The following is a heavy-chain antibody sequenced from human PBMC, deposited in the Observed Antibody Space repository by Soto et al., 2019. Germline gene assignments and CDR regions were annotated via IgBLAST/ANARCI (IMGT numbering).Heavy chain of an antibody. D-gene: IGHD3-9*01. V-gene: IGHV4-59*01. Sequence: QVQLQESGPGLAKPSETLSLTCTVSCGSISSYYWSWIRQPPGKGLVWIGYLYYSGSTNSNPSLQSQVPISIDTSQKQFSLGLCSVPAAHSAVYYCARGVRDVDWPDDAFDNWGQGTIVPVSS. CDR1: CGSISSYY. J-gene: IGHJ3*02. CDR2: LYYSGST. CDR3: ARGVRDVDWPDDAFDN.